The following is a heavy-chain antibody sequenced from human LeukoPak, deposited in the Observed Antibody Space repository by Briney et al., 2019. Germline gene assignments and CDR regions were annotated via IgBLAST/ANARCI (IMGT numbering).Heavy chain of an antibody. CDR3: AREVVAATRSEYYFDY. J-gene: IGHJ4*02. CDR2: IIPIFGTA. Sequence: AISWVRQAPXXXLXWMGGIIPIFGTANYAQKFQGRVTITADESTSTAYVELSSLRSEDTAVYYCAREVVAATRSEYYFDYWGQGTLVTVSS. V-gene: IGHV1-69*01. CDR1: A. D-gene: IGHD2-15*01.